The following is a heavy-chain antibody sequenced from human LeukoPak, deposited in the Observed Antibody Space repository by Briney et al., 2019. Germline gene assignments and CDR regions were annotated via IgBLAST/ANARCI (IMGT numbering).Heavy chain of an antibody. CDR2: FDPEDGET. CDR3: ARGRPYGSGSYTEYYFDY. Sequence: ASVKVSCKVSGYTLTELSMHWVRQAPGKGLEWMGGFDPEDGETIYAQKFQGRVTMTRDTSTSTVYMELSSLRSEDTAVYYCARGRPYGSGSYTEYYFDYWGQGTLVTVSS. D-gene: IGHD3-10*01. CDR1: GYTLTELS. J-gene: IGHJ4*02. V-gene: IGHV1-24*01.